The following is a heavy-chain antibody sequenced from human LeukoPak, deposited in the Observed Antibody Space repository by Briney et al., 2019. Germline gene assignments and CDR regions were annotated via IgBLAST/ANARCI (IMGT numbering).Heavy chain of an antibody. CDR2: IHDSGST. J-gene: IGHJ2*01. CDR1: GGYISSSF. V-gene: IGHV4-59*08. Sequence: SETLSLTCIDSGGYISSSFWSWIRQPPGKGLEWIGNIHDSGSTNFSPSLKSGVTISVDTSKNQFSLKLSSVTAADTAVYYCARHVGHYDGSGYYYDWYFDLGGRGTLVTVSS. D-gene: IGHD3-22*01. CDR3: ARHVGHYDGSGYYYDWYFDL.